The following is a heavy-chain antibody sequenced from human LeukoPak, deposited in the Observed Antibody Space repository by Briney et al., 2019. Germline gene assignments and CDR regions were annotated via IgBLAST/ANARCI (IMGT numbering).Heavy chain of an antibody. CDR2: ISYDGNDK. D-gene: IGHD6-19*01. V-gene: IGHV3-30*03. J-gene: IGHJ4*02. Sequence: GGSLRLSCVASGFTFKNYGMHWVRQAPGKGLEWVGVISYDGNDKYYANSVKGRFTISRDNSKNTLYLQMNSLRAEDTAVYYCARQAVAGLGLGFWYFDYWGQGTLVTVSS. CDR3: ARQAVAGLGLGFWYFDY. CDR1: GFTFKNYG.